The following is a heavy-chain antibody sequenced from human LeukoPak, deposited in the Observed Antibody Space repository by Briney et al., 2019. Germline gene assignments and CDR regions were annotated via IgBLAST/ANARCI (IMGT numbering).Heavy chain of an antibody. Sequence: PSETLSLTCVVYGGSFSGYYWSWIRQPPGKGLEWIGEINHSGSTNYNPSLKSRVTISVDTSKNQFSLKLSFVTAADTAVYYCARVPVAGTHPDYWGQGTLVTVSS. CDR1: GGSFSGYY. J-gene: IGHJ4*02. CDR2: INHSGST. V-gene: IGHV4-34*01. D-gene: IGHD6-19*01. CDR3: ARVPVAGTHPDY.